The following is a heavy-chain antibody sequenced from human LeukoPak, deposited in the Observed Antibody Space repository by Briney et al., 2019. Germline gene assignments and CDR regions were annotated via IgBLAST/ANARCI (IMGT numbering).Heavy chain of an antibody. CDR2: IYYSGST. D-gene: IGHD6-19*01. CDR3: ARRSPGVAGTFDY. Sequence: SETLSLTCTVSGDSMSTTGYYWGWIRQPPGKGLEWIGSIYYSGSTQYNPSLKSRVTISVDTSKNQFSLKLSSVTAADTAVYYCARRSPGVAGTFDYWGQGTLVTVSS. J-gene: IGHJ4*02. CDR1: GDSMSTTGYY. V-gene: IGHV4-39*01.